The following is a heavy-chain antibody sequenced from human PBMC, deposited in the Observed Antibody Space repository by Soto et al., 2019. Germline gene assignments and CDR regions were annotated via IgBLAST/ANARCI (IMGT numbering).Heavy chain of an antibody. CDR3: ARAVAARRGPWFDP. Sequence: EVQLVESGGGLVQPGGSLRLSCAAYGCTFSSNWMHWVRQAPGKGLVWVSRINSDGSSTSYADSVKGRFTISRDNAKNTLYLQMNSLRAEDTAVYYCARAVAARRGPWFDPWGQGTLVTASS. CDR1: GCTFSSNW. V-gene: IGHV3-74*01. J-gene: IGHJ5*02. D-gene: IGHD6-6*01. CDR2: INSDGSST.